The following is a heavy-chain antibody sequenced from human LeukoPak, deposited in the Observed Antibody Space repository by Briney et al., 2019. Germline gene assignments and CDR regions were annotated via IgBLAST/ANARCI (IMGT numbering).Heavy chain of an antibody. CDR3: ARGGQWLDY. D-gene: IGHD6-19*01. CDR1: GGSISSYY. CDR2: IFTSGST. Sequence: PSETLPLTCTVSGGSISSYYWTWIRQPAGKGLEWIGRIFTSGSTDYNPSLMSRVTMSFDTSKSQFSLRLSSVTAADTAVYYCARGGQWLDYWGQGTLVYVSS. J-gene: IGHJ4*02. V-gene: IGHV4-4*07.